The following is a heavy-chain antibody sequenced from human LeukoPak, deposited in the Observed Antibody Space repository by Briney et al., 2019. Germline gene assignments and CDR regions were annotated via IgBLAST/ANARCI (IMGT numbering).Heavy chain of an antibody. J-gene: IGHJ4*02. CDR1: GYTFTDYY. CDR3: ARIYCSSTNCYFFDY. V-gene: IGHV1-2*02. D-gene: IGHD2-2*01. Sequence: ASVKVSCKASGYTFTDYYMHWVRQAPGQGLEWMGWINPNRGGTNYAQKFQGRVTMTRDTSISTAYMELSRLGSDDTAVYYCARIYCSSTNCYFFDYWGQGTLVTVSS. CDR2: INPNRGGT.